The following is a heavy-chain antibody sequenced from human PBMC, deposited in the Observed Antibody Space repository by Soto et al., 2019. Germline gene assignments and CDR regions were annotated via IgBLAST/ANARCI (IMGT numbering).Heavy chain of an antibody. V-gene: IGHV1-3*01. CDR1: GYTFTSHT. J-gene: IGHJ4*02. D-gene: IGHD2-21*02. CDR2: INAGNGNT. Sequence: QVQLVQSGAEVKKPGASVKVSCKASGYTFTSHTMYWVRQAPGQRLEWMGWINAGNGNTKYSQKFQGRVTITRATAASTAYMELGSLRSEDTAVYYCARMAVTEKDSFAYCGQGTLVTVSS. CDR3: ARMAVTEKDSFAY.